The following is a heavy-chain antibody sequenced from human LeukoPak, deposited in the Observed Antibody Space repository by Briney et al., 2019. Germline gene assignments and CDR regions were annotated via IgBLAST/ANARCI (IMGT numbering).Heavy chain of an antibody. CDR3: ARAISPVAYNGMDV. CDR2: INPSGGST. Sequence: ASVKVSCKAAGYTFTSYGISWVRQAPGQGLDWMGIINPSGGSTSYAQKFQGRVTMTRDTSTSTVYMQLSSLRSEDTAVYYCARAISPVAYNGMDVWGQGTTVTVSS. CDR1: GYTFTSYG. V-gene: IGHV1-46*01. J-gene: IGHJ6*02. D-gene: IGHD3-3*01.